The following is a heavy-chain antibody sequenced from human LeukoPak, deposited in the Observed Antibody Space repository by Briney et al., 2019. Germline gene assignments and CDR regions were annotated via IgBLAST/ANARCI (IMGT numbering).Heavy chain of an antibody. V-gene: IGHV1-2*02. D-gene: IGHD3-22*01. CDR1: GYTFTSYA. Sequence: ASVKVSCKASGYTFTSYAMNWVRQAPGQGLEWMGWINPNSGGTNYAQKFQGRVTMTRDTSISTAYMELSRLRSDDTAVYYCAYYDSSGYPFDPWGQGTLVTVSS. CDR3: AYYDSSGYPFDP. J-gene: IGHJ5*02. CDR2: INPNSGGT.